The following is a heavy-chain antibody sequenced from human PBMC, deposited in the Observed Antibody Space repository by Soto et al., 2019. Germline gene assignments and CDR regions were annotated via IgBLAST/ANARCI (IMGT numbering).Heavy chain of an antibody. V-gene: IGHV4-39*02. D-gene: IGHD3-9*01. CDR2: ISYSGST. CDR3: ASSLRYFDWLLSFYWFDP. CDR1: GGSLTSSGYY. Sequence: PSETLSLTCSVSGGSLTSSGYYWGWLRQPPGKGLEWIASISYSGSTYYTPSLRSRLTISVDTSKNHFSLKVNSVTAADTAVYYCASSLRYFDWLLSFYWFDPWGQGTLVTVSS. J-gene: IGHJ5*02.